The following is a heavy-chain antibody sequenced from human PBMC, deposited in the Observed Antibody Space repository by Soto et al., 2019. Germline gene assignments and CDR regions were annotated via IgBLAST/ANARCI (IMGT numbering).Heavy chain of an antibody. CDR2: ITDDSRYI. CDR1: GFTFSSYN. Sequence: PGGSLRLSCAASGFTFSSYNMNWVRQAPGKGLEWVSSITDDSRYIFYADSVKGRFTISRDNAKNSLLLQMNSLRAEDTAVYYCASDRKLVQDWFDPGGQGTLVTVSS. V-gene: IGHV3-21*01. J-gene: IGHJ5*02. D-gene: IGHD1-1*01. CDR3: ASDRKLVQDWFDP.